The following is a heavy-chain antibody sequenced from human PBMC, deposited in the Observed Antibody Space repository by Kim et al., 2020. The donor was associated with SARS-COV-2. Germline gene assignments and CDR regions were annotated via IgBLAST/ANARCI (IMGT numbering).Heavy chain of an antibody. D-gene: IGHD1-26*01. CDR3: ERGDRWSGDY. CDR2: ISQDGSEK. Sequence: GGSLRLSCAASGFIFSNFWMSWVRQAPGKGLEGVARISQDGSEKYYVDSVKGQFTISRDNAKNSVYLQMDGLRVEDTAVYYCERGDRWSGDYWGQGSLVTVSS. J-gene: IGHJ4*02. CDR1: GFIFSNFW. V-gene: IGHV3-7*01.